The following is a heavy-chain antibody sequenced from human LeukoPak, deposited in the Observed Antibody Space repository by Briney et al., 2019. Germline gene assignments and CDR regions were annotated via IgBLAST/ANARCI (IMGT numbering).Heavy chain of an antibody. CDR2: ISSSGSTI. D-gene: IGHD6-13*01. CDR3: ARDLSIAARNGYFDY. V-gene: IGHV3-48*04. J-gene: IGHJ4*02. Sequence: GGSLRLSCAASGFTFSSYAMHWVRQAPGKGLEWVSYISSSGSTIYYADSVKGRFTISRDNAKNSLYLQMNSLRAEDTAVYYCARDLSIAARNGYFDYWGQGTLVTVSS. CDR1: GFTFSSYA.